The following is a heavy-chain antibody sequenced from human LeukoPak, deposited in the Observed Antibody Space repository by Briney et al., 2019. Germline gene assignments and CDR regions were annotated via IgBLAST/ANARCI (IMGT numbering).Heavy chain of an antibody. J-gene: IGHJ4*02. CDR2: INTNTGNP. CDR3: ARDMRNLRFLEWLPLPPNFDY. V-gene: IGHV7-4-1*02. D-gene: IGHD3-3*01. Sequence: ASVKVSCKASGYTFTSYAMNWVRQAPGQGLEWMGWINTNTGNPTYAQGFTGRFVFSLDTSVSTAYLQINSLKAEDTAVFYCARDMRNLRFLEWLPLPPNFDYWGQGSLVTVSS. CDR1: GYTFTSYA.